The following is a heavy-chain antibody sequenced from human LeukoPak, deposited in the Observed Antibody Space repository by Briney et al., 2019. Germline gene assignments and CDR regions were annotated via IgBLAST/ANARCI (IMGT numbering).Heavy chain of an antibody. CDR1: GFTFNSYA. CDR2: ISGSSVRA. J-gene: IGHJ6*02. D-gene: IGHD3-9*01. CDR3: AKLYYDILTGYYKDGMDV. V-gene: IGHV3-23*01. Sequence: GGSLGLSCAASGFTFNSYAMSWVRQAPGKGLEWVSAISGSSVRAYNADSVKGRFTISRDNSKNTLYLQMNSLRAEDTAVYYCAKLYYDILTGYYKDGMDVWGQGTTVTVSS.